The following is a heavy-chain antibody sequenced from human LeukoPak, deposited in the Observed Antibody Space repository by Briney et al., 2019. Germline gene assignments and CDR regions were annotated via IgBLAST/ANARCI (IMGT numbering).Heavy chain of an antibody. V-gene: IGHV3-74*01. Sequence: RSGGALRLSCAASGFTFSSYWGHWVRQAPGKGLLWVSRINSGGSSTSDADSVKGRFTISRDNAKNTLYLQMNSLRAEDTAVYYCARADIVVVPACDYWGQGTLVTVSS. D-gene: IGHD2-2*01. J-gene: IGHJ4*02. CDR2: INSGGSST. CDR1: GFTFSSYW. CDR3: ARADIVVVPACDY.